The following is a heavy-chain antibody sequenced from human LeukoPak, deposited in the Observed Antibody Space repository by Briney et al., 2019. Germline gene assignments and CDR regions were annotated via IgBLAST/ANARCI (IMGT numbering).Heavy chain of an antibody. Sequence: SETLSLTCTVSGGSISSSSYYWGWIRQPPGKGLEWIGSIYYSGKTYYSPSLKSRVTISVDTPKNQFSLKLSSVTAADTAVYYCASTRGYSYGGLDFWGQGTLVTVSS. J-gene: IGHJ4*02. CDR2: IYYSGKT. CDR3: ASTRGYSYGGLDF. V-gene: IGHV4-39*01. CDR1: GGSISSSSYY. D-gene: IGHD5-18*01.